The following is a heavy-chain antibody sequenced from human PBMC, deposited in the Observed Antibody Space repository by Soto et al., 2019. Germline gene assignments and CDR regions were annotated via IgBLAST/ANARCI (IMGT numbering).Heavy chain of an antibody. Sequence: QITLKESGPASLKPTQTLTLTCSFSGFSLSTEGVGVNWIRQPPGKALEWLALIYWDDDKRYSPSLKSRLTITKDTSKNQVVLTLTNINPVDTATYFCARSVRGVTMDVWGQGTAVTVSS. CDR1: GFSLSTEGVG. D-gene: IGHD3-10*01. CDR3: ARSVRGVTMDV. V-gene: IGHV2-5*02. J-gene: IGHJ6*02. CDR2: IYWDDDK.